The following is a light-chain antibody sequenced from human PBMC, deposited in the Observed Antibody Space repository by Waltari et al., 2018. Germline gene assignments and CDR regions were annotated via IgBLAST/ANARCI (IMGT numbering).Light chain of an antibody. CDR1: SGHTSNV. CDR3: QTGGHGTWV. Sequence: QLVLTQSPSASASLGASVKLTCTLSSGHTSNVIAWLQQQPGKGPRFLMKVNSDGSHRKGDEMPARCSGSSSGAERYRSISSLQSEDDADYYCQTGGHGTWVFGGGTKVTIL. CDR2: VNSDGSH. J-gene: IGLJ3*02. V-gene: IGLV4-69*01.